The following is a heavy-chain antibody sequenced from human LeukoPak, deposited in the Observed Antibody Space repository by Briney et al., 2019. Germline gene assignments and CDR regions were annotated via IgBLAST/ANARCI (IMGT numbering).Heavy chain of an antibody. Sequence: GGSLRLSCAASRFAVSTYSMNWVRQPPGKGLEWVSYISSSSSMLYYADSVKGRFTISRDNAKNSLYLQMNSLRAEDTAVYYCAREADYALDYWGQGTLVTVSS. CDR2: ISSSSSML. CDR3: AREADYALDY. J-gene: IGHJ4*02. D-gene: IGHD4-17*01. CDR1: RFAVSTYS. V-gene: IGHV3-48*01.